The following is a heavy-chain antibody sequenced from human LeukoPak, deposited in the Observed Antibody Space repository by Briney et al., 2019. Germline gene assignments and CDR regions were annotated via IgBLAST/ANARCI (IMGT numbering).Heavy chain of an antibody. Sequence: ASVRVSCKASGYTFTGYYMHWVRQAPGQGLEWMGWINPNSGGTNYAQKFQGRVTMTRDTSISTAYMELSRLRSDDTAVYYCARDDKRQLAGAFDIWGQGTMVTVSS. CDR3: ARDDKRQLAGAFDI. CDR1: GYTFTGYY. CDR2: INPNSGGT. V-gene: IGHV1-2*02. D-gene: IGHD6-6*01. J-gene: IGHJ3*02.